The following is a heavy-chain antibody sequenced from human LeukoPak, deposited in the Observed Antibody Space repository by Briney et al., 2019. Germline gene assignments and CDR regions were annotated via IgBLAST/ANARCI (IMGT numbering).Heavy chain of an antibody. J-gene: IGHJ4*02. CDR2: IYYSGST. D-gene: IGHD6-13*01. Sequence: SETLSLTCTVSGGSISSSSYYWGWIRQPPGKGLEWIGNIYYSGSTYYNPSLKSRLTISVDTSKNQFSLKLSSVTAADTAVYYCARGSLSVPRIAAAGTYYFDYWGQGTLVTVSS. CDR1: GGSISSSSYY. CDR3: ARGSLSVPRIAAAGTYYFDY. V-gene: IGHV4-39*01.